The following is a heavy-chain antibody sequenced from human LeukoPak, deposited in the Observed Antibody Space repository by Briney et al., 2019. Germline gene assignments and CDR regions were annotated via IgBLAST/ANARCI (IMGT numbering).Heavy chain of an antibody. CDR2: ISYDGSNK. Sequence: GGSLRLSCAASGFTFSSYGMHWVRQAPGKGLEWVAGISYDGSNKYYADSVKGRFTISGDNSKNTLYLQMNSLRAEDTAVYYCAKSRHCSGGSCYSGFGFDPWGQGTLVTVSS. J-gene: IGHJ5*02. V-gene: IGHV3-30*18. D-gene: IGHD2-15*01. CDR3: AKSRHCSGGSCYSGFGFDP. CDR1: GFTFSSYG.